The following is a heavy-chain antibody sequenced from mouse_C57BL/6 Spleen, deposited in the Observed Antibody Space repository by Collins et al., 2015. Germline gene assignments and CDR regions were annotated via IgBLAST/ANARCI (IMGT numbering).Heavy chain of an antibody. Sequence: QVQLQQPGAELVMPGASVKLSCKASGYTFTSYWMHWVKQRPGQGLEWIGEIDPSDSYTNYNQKFKGKSTLTVDKSSSTAYMQLSSLTSEDSAVYYCARCDGNYYFDYWGQGTTLTVSS. CDR2: IDPSDSYT. J-gene: IGHJ2*01. CDR1: GYTFTSYW. D-gene: IGHD2-13*01. V-gene: IGHV1-69*01. CDR3: ARCDGNYYFDY.